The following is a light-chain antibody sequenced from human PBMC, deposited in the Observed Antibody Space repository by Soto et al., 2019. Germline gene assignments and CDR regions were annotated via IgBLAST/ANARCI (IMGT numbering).Light chain of an antibody. Sequence: ITQSPATLSVSPGERATLSCRASQSVSSWLAWYQQKPGKAPKLLIYDASSLESGVPSRFSGSGSGTEFTLTISSLQPDDFATYYCLQYYNFSWTFGQGTKVDIK. CDR1: QSVSSW. CDR3: LQYYNFSWT. V-gene: IGKV1-5*01. J-gene: IGKJ1*01. CDR2: DAS.